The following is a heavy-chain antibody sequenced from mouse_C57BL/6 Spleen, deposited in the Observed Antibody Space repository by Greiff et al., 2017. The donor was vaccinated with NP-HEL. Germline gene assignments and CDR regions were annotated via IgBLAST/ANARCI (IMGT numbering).Heavy chain of an antibody. V-gene: IGHV5-17*01. D-gene: IGHD2-5*01. CDR2: ISSGSSTI. J-gene: IGHJ3*01. Sequence: EVMLVESGGGLVKPGGSLKLSCAASGFTFSDYGMHWVRQAPEQGLEWVAYISSGSSTIYYADTVKGRFTISRDNAKNTLFLQMTSLRSEDTAMYYCARREESNLFAYWGQGTLVTVSA. CDR1: GFTFSDYG. CDR3: ARREESNLFAY.